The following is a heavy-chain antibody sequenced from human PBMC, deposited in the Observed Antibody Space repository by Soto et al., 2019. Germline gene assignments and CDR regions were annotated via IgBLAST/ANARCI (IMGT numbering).Heavy chain of an antibody. D-gene: IGHD3-9*01. J-gene: IGHJ2*01. CDR1: GFTFSSYG. CDR2: IWYDGSNK. CDR3: ARVKTTYYDILTGYSDYWYFDL. V-gene: IGHV3-33*01. Sequence: QVQLVESGGGVVQPGRSLRLSCAASGFTFSSYGMHWVRQAPGKGLEWVAVIWYDGSNKYYEDSWKGRFTISRDNSKNTLYLQMNSLRAEDTAVYYCARVKTTYYDILTGYSDYWYFDLWGRGTLVTVSS.